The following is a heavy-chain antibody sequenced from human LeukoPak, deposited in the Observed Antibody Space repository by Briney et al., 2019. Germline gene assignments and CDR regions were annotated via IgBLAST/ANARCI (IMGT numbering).Heavy chain of an antibody. Sequence: GGSLRLPCAASGFTFSSYAMSWVRQAPGKGLEWVSAISGSGGSTYYADSVKGRFTISRDNSKNTLYLQMNSLRAEDTAVYYCAKDDYGDYRYYGMDVWGKGTTVTVSS. CDR2: ISGSGGST. V-gene: IGHV3-23*01. CDR1: GFTFSSYA. J-gene: IGHJ6*04. D-gene: IGHD4-17*01. CDR3: AKDDYGDYRYYGMDV.